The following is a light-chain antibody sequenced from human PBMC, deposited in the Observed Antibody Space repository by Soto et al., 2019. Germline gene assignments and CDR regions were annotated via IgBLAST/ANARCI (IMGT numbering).Light chain of an antibody. J-gene: IGKJ2*01. CDR3: LQDYNYPYT. CDR1: QSISSY. V-gene: IGKV1-5*03. Sequence: DIRMTQSPSTLSASVGDRVTITCRASQSISSYLAWYQQKPGKAPKLLIYKASSLDSGVPSRFSGSGSGTEFTLTISSLQPDDSGTYYCLQDYNYPYTFGQGTKLEIK. CDR2: KAS.